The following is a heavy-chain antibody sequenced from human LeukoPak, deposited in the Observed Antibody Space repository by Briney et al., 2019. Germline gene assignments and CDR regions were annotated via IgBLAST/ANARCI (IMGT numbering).Heavy chain of an antibody. J-gene: IGHJ3*02. D-gene: IGHD3-16*01. V-gene: IGHV4-59*01. CDR1: GGSTSSYF. CDR3: ARVLDLSKRGLDAFDI. CDR2: VYYSGST. Sequence: SESLSLTCTLAGGSTSSYFWSWIRHPPEKGLEWVGYVYYSGSTNYNPSLKSRVTISVDTSKKQFSLKLSSATAADTAVYYCARVLDLSKRGLDAFDIWGQGTMVTVSS.